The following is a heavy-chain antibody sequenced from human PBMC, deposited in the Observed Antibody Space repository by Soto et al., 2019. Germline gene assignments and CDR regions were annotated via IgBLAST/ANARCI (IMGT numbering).Heavy chain of an antibody. J-gene: IGHJ3*02. CDR3: ARSHAALITSLPFDI. Sequence: QVQLVQSETEVKKPGSSVKVSCKASGGTFSSYAISWVRQAPGQGLEWMGGIIPVFGTANYAQKFQGKVTITADESTSTVYMELSSLRSEDTAVFYCARSHAALITSLPFDIWGQGTMVTVSS. CDR2: IIPVFGTA. D-gene: IGHD3-16*01. CDR1: GGTFSSYA. V-gene: IGHV1-69*01.